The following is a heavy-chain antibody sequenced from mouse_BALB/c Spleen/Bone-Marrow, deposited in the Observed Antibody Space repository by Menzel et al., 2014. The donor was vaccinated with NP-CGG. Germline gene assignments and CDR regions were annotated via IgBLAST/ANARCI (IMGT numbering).Heavy chain of an antibody. CDR2: ISSGGSYT. J-gene: IGHJ3*01. CDR3: ARHGWYDYGWFAY. V-gene: IGHV5-9-3*01. D-gene: IGHD2-14*01. CDR1: GFTFSSYA. Sequence: EVKLVESGGGLVKPGGSLKLSCAASGFTFSSYAMSWVRQTPEKRLEWVATISSGGSYTYYPDSVKGRFTISRDNAKNTLYLQMSSLRSEDTAMYYCARHGWYDYGWFAYWGQGDSGHCLC.